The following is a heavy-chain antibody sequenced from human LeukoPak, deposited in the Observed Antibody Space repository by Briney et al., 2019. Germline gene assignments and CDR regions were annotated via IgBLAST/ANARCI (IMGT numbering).Heavy chain of an antibody. J-gene: IGHJ4*02. Sequence: PGGSLRLSCAASGFTFSSYSMNWVRQAPGKGLEWVSYISSSSSTIYYADSVKGRFTISRDNAKNTLYLQMNSLRAEDTAVYYCTTLYGDSLDYWGQGTLVTVSS. D-gene: IGHD2-21*02. CDR3: TTLYGDSLDY. V-gene: IGHV3-48*04. CDR2: ISSSSSTI. CDR1: GFTFSSYS.